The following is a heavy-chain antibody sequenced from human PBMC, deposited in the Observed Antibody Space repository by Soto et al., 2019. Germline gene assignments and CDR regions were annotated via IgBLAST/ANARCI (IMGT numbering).Heavy chain of an antibody. J-gene: IGHJ5*01. Sequence: ETLSLTCSVSGASINNFAYYWGWIRQPPGKGLEWIGTVYYNENTYYNPSLKSRVAISVDTAKNQFSLNLRSVTAADTAIYFCARRERYYGSPGWFDPWGQGTLVTVSS. CDR3: ARRERYYGSPGWFDP. D-gene: IGHD3-10*01. CDR2: VYYNENT. CDR1: GASINNFAYY. V-gene: IGHV4-39*01.